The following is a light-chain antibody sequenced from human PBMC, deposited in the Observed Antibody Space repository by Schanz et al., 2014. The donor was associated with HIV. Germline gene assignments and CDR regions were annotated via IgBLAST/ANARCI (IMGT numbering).Light chain of an antibody. CDR3: QQYHTYSYT. V-gene: IGKV1-39*01. Sequence: DIQMSQSPSSLSASVGDRVTITCRASQSIASYLNWYQQNPGEAPNLLIYGADGLQSGVPTRFSGSGSGTDFTLTITSLQPDDFATYYCQQYHTYSYTFGQGTKLEI. CDR2: GAD. J-gene: IGKJ2*01. CDR1: QSIASY.